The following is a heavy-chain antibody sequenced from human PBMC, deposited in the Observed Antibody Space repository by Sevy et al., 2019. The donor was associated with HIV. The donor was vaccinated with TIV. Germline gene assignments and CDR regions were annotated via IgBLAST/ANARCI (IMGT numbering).Heavy chain of an antibody. J-gene: IGHJ4*02. Sequence: GGSLRLSCAASGFTFSTYAMPWVRQAPGKGLEWVSVISLSGGDTYYANSVKGRFTISRDNSKNTLYLQMNSLTAEDTAVYYCAKDRVSGTYYTGDFDYWGQGTLVTVSS. CDR3: AKDRVSGTYYTGDFDY. CDR2: ISLSGGDT. V-gene: IGHV3-23*01. D-gene: IGHD3-10*01. CDR1: GFTFSTYA.